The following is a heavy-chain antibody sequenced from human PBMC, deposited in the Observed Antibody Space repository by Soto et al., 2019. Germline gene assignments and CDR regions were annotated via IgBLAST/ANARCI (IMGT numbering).Heavy chain of an antibody. CDR3: ARDWLTRSFDY. J-gene: IGHJ4*02. D-gene: IGHD6-19*01. V-gene: IGHV3-33*01. Sequence: QVPLVESGGGVVQPGRSLRLSCAASGFSFSTFGMHWIRQAPGKGLEWVAVISYDGSNKYYADSAKGRFTISRDTSKNTVFLQMNSLRAEDTAVYYCARDWLTRSFDYWGQGTLVTVSS. CDR1: GFSFSTFG. CDR2: ISYDGSNK.